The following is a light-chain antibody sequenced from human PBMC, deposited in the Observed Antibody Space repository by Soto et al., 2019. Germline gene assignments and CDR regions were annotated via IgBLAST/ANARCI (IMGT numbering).Light chain of an antibody. CDR3: QQRSNWL. CDR2: DAS. CDR1: QALNTR. Sequence: EIVLTQSPATLSAFPGDRVTLSCRASQALNTRLAWYQHKPGQAPRLLIYDASNRATGIPARFSGSGSGTDFTLTISSIEPEDFAVYYCQQRSNWLFGQGTRLEIK. V-gene: IGKV3D-11*01. J-gene: IGKJ5*01.